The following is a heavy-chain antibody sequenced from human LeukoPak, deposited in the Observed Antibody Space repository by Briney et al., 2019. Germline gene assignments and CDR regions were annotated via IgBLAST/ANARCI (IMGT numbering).Heavy chain of an antibody. J-gene: IGHJ3*02. V-gene: IGHV1-2*06. CDR2: INPNSGGT. CDR3: ARERDGYNYYAFDI. Sequence: ASVKVSCKASGYTFTGYYMHWVRQAPGQGLEWMGRINPNSGGTNYAQKFQCRVTMTRDTSISTAYMELSRLRSDDTAVYYCARERDGYNYYAFDIWGQGTMVTVSS. D-gene: IGHD5-24*01. CDR1: GYTFTGYY.